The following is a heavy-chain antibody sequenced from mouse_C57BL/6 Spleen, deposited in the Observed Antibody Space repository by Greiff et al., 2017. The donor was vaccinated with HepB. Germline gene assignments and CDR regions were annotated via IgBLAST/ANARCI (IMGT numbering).Heavy chain of an antibody. CDR3: TRHSNYSGAWFAY. Sequence: SGAELVRPGASVTLSCKASGYTFTDYEMHWVKQTPVHGLEWIGAIDPETGGTAYNQKFKGKAILTADKSSSTAYMELRSLTSEDSAVYYCTRHSNYSGAWFAYWGQGTLVTVSA. CDR1: GYTFTDYE. D-gene: IGHD2-5*01. CDR2: IDPETGGT. J-gene: IGHJ3*01. V-gene: IGHV1-15*01.